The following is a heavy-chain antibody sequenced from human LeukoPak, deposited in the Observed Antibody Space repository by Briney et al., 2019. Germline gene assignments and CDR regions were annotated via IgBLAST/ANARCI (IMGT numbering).Heavy chain of an antibody. V-gene: IGHV3-9*01. D-gene: IGHD3-10*01. CDR3: AKWSALLWFGTNGAFDI. J-gene: IGHJ3*02. Sequence: PGGSLRLSCAASGFAFDDYAMHWVRQVPGKGLEWVSGISWSSGTIHYADSVKGRFTISRDNAKNSLYLQMNSLRAEDTALYYCAKWSALLWFGTNGAFDIWGQGTMVTVSS. CDR2: ISWSSGTI. CDR1: GFAFDDYA.